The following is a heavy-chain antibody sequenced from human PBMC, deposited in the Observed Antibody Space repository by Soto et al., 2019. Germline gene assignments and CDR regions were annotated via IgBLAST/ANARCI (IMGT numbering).Heavy chain of an antibody. CDR3: AKDGVAYCGGDCPFDY. CDR2: ISGSGGST. D-gene: IGHD2-21*02. J-gene: IGHJ4*02. Sequence: GGSLRLSCAASGFTFSSYAMSWVRQAPGKGLEWVSAISGSGGSTYYADSVKGRFTISRDNSKNTLYLQMNSLRAEDTAVYYCAKDGVAYCGGDCPFDYWGQGTLVTVSS. CDR1: GFTFSSYA. V-gene: IGHV3-23*01.